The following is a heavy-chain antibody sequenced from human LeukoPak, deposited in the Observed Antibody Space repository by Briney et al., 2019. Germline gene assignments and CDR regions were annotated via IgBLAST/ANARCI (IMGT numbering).Heavy chain of an antibody. CDR2: ISYDGSNE. J-gene: IGHJ4*02. V-gene: IGHV3-30-3*01. CDR3: ARVLNYYDSSGYYFSY. D-gene: IGHD3-22*01. Sequence: PGGSLRLSCAASGFTFSYYTMHWVRQAPGKGLEWVAVISYDGSNEYYADSVKGRFTISRDNSKNTLFLQINSLRVEDTAVYYCARVLNYYDSSGYYFSYWGQGTLVTVSS. CDR1: GFTFSYYT.